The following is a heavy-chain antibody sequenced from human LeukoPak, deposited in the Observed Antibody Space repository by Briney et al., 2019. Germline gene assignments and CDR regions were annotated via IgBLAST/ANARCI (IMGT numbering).Heavy chain of an antibody. J-gene: IGHJ4*02. CDR3: ARYYYDSSGYWD. CDR2: INPNSGGT. V-gene: IGHV1-2*02. Sequence: ASVKVSCKASGYTFTGYYMHWVRQAPGQGLEWMGWINPNSGGTNYAQKFQGRVTMTRDTSISTAYMELSRLRSDDTAVYYCARYYYDSSGYWDWGQGTLVTVSS. CDR1: GYTFTGYY. D-gene: IGHD3-22*01.